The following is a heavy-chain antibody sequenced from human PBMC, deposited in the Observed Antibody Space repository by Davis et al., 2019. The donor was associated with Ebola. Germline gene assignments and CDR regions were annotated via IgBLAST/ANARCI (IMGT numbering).Heavy chain of an antibody. CDR2: INSDGSST. Sequence: GESLKISCAASGFTFSSYRMHWVRQVPGKGLVWVSRINSDGSSTNYADSVKGRFTISRDNSKKTLHLQMDSLRTEDMAVYYCARVGGFTMADWYLDLWGRGTLVVVSS. CDR1: GFTFSSYR. V-gene: IGHV3-74*01. CDR3: ARVGGFTMADWYLDL. D-gene: IGHD3-10*01. J-gene: IGHJ2*01.